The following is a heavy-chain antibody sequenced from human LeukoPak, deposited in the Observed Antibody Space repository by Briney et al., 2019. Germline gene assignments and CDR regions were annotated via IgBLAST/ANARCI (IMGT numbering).Heavy chain of an antibody. Sequence: SETLSLTCTVSGGSISSGSYYWSWIRQPAGKGLEWIGRIYTSGSTKYNPSLKSRVTISVDRSKNQFSLKLSSVTAADTAVYYCARDRVGDYFDYWGQGTLVTVSS. V-gene: IGHV4-61*02. CDR2: IYTSGST. D-gene: IGHD3-10*01. CDR3: ARDRVGDYFDY. CDR1: GGSISSGSYY. J-gene: IGHJ4*02.